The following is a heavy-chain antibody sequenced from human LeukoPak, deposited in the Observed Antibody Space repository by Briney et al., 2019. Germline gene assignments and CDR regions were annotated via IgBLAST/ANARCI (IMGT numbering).Heavy chain of an antibody. D-gene: IGHD2-8*02. CDR3: ARNSYWASGV. CDR1: GFPFPTYA. V-gene: IGHV3-7*01. Sequence: GGSLRLSCVASGFPFPTYAMTWVRQAPGKGLEWMANIKEDGGDNYYVDSVKGRFTISRDNTKNLLYLQMNRLRVEDTAVYYCARNSYWASGVWGQGTLVTVSS. J-gene: IGHJ4*02. CDR2: IKEDGGDN.